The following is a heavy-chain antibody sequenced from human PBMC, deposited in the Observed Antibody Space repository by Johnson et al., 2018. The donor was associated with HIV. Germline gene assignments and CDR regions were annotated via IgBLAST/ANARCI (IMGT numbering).Heavy chain of an antibody. CDR2: IKQDGSEK. V-gene: IGHV3-33*01. Sequence: QVQLVESGGGVVQPGGSLRLSCAASGFTFSSYGMHWVRQAPGKGLEWVANIKQDGSEKYYADSVKGRFTISRDNSKNTLYLQMNSLRAEDTAVYYCARAPRPDAFDIWGQGTMVTVSS. CDR1: GFTFSSYG. J-gene: IGHJ3*02. CDR3: ARAPRPDAFDI.